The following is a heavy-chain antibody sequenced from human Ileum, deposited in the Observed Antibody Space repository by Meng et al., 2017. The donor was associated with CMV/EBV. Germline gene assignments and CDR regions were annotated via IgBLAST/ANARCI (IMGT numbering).Heavy chain of an antibody. D-gene: IGHD4-17*01. CDR1: GFLVSGPY. J-gene: IGHJ4*02. CDR2: IYTDGYK. Sequence: SGFLVSGPYMCWVRQPQWKGLEWVSMIYTDGYKYYADSVKGRFTISRNDSNNTLYLRLTSLRADDTAVYYCAFSLPDFGDHCVFDYWGQGILVTVSS. V-gene: IGHV3-53*01. CDR3: AFSLPDFGDHCVFDY.